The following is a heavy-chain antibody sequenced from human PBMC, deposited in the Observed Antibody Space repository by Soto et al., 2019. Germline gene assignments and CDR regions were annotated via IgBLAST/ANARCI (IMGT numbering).Heavy chain of an antibody. CDR2: LIPIFGTA. Sequence: QVQLVQSGAEVQKPGSSVKVSCKASGGPFSSYAISWVRQAPGQGLEWMGGLIPIFGTANYAQKFQGRVTITADESTRTDYMELSRLRAEDTAVYYCADSSSPDAHYYYYCMDVWGQGTTVTVSS. J-gene: IGHJ6*02. CDR3: ADSSSPDAHYYYYCMDV. D-gene: IGHD6-6*01. V-gene: IGHV1-69*01. CDR1: GGPFSSYA.